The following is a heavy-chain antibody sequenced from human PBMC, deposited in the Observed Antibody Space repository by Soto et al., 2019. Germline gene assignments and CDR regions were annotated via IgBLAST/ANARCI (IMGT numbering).Heavy chain of an antibody. V-gene: IGHV4-4*02. CDR1: GDSISSSKW. D-gene: IGHD6-13*01. J-gene: IGHJ4*02. CDR3: ARGERQQQRDS. Sequence: QVQLQESGPGLVKTSGTLSLTCAVSGDSISSSKWWRWVRQPPGKGLEWIGEIYHSGSTNYTPSLKSRVIISVDKSKNQFSLKLSSVTDADTAVYYCARGERQQQRDSWGQGTLVTVSS. CDR2: IYHSGST.